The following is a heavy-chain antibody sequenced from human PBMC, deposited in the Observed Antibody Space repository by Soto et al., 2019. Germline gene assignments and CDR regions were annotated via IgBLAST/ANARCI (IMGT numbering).Heavy chain of an antibody. D-gene: IGHD2-8*01. Sequence: QLQLQESGSRLLRPSQTLSLTCAVSGGSITNIATSWTWLRQPPGKGLEWIGYIYHSGSTYYNPSLQSRVAISVDKSQNQFSLNLSSVTAADTAVYYCARDVGASCTDFVCSDSGGLDVWGHGTTVTVSS. J-gene: IGHJ6*02. CDR2: IYHSGST. V-gene: IGHV4-30-2*01. CDR1: GGSITNIATS. CDR3: ARDVGASCTDFVCSDSGGLDV.